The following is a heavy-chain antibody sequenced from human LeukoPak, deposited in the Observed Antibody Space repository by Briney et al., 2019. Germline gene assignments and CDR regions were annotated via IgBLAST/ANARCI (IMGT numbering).Heavy chain of an antibody. V-gene: IGHV1-69*13. CDR3: ASVVVVAATGSYYFDY. D-gene: IGHD2-15*01. Sequence: ASVKVSCKASGGTFSSYAISWVRQAPGQGLEWMGRIIPIFGTVNYAQKFQGRVTITADESTSTAYMELSSLRSEDTAVYYCASVVVVAATGSYYFDYWGQGTLVTVSS. CDR1: GGTFSSYA. CDR2: IIPIFGTV. J-gene: IGHJ4*02.